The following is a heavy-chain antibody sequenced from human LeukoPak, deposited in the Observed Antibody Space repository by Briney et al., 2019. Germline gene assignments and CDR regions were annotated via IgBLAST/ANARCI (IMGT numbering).Heavy chain of an antibody. CDR1: GFTFSSYS. J-gene: IGHJ4*02. Sequence: GGSLRLSCAASGFTFSSYSMNWVRQAPGKGLEWVSYISSASGSIYYADSVKGRFTISRDNAKNSLFLQMNSLRAEDTAVYYCARDRAVAGRFDYWGQGTLVTVSS. V-gene: IGHV3-48*04. CDR2: ISSASGSI. CDR3: ARDRAVAGRFDY. D-gene: IGHD6-19*01.